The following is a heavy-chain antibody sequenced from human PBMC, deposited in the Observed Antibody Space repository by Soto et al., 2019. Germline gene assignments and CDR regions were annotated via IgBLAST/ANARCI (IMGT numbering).Heavy chain of an antibody. Sequence: GASVKVSCKASGYTFTSYGISWVRQAPGQGLEWMGWISAYNGNTSYAQELQGRVTMTTDTSTSTAYMELRSLRSDDTAVYYCARMGEQWLVLGSYYYYGMDVWGQGTTVTVSS. J-gene: IGHJ6*02. CDR3: ARMGEQWLVLGSYYYYGMDV. CDR1: GYTFTSYG. CDR2: ISAYNGNT. D-gene: IGHD6-19*01. V-gene: IGHV1-18*01.